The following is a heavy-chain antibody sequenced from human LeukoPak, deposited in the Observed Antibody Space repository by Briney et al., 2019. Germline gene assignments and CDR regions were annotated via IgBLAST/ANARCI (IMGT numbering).Heavy chain of an antibody. D-gene: IGHD2-15*01. J-gene: IGHJ4*02. Sequence: SETLSLTCTVSGDSISSYYWSWVRQPAGKGLEWIGRIHPSGNTNYNPSLKSRVTLSVDTSKNQFSLKLSSVTAADTAVFYCARAPGAALDWGQGTLVTVSS. CDR1: GDSISSYY. CDR3: ARAPGAALD. V-gene: IGHV4-4*07. CDR2: IHPSGNT.